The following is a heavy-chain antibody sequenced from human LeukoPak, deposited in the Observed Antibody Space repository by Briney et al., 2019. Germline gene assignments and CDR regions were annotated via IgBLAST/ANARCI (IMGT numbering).Heavy chain of an antibody. CDR1: GYTFTSYG. CDR2: ISAYNGNT. D-gene: IGHD2-2*02. J-gene: IGHJ6*02. CDR3: ARVPLYCSSTSCYRAWDYYYGMDV. Sequence: ASVKVSCTASGYTFTSYGISWVRQAPGQGLEWMGWISAYNGNTNYAQKLQGRVTMTTDTSTSTAYMELRSLRSDDTAVYYCARVPLYCSSTSCYRAWDYYYGMDVWGQGTTVTVSS. V-gene: IGHV1-18*01.